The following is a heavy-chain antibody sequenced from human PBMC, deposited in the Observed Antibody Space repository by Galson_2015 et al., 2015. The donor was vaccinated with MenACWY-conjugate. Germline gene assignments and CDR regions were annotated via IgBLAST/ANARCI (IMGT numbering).Heavy chain of an antibody. CDR3: ARRIIAAAGICWFDP. CDR1: GGSISSSSYY. CDR2: IYYSGIT. D-gene: IGHD6-13*01. Sequence: SETLSLTCTVSGGSISSSSYYWDWIRQPPGKGPEWIGSIYYSGITYYNPSLKSRVTISVDTSKNQFSLKLSSVTAADTAVYYCARRIIAAAGICWFDPWGQGTLVTVSS. J-gene: IGHJ5*02. V-gene: IGHV4-39*07.